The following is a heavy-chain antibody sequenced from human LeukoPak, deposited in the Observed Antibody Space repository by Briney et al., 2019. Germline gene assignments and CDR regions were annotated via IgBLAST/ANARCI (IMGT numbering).Heavy chain of an antibody. V-gene: IGHV4-34*01. CDR3: ARAPGATID. Sequence: SETLSLTCAVYGGSFSGYYWSWIRQPPGKGLEWIGEINHSGSTNYNPSLKSRVTISVDTSKNQFSLKLSAVTAADTAVYYCARAPGATIDWGQGTLVTVSS. D-gene: IGHD5-12*01. CDR1: GGSFSGYY. CDR2: INHSGST. J-gene: IGHJ4*02.